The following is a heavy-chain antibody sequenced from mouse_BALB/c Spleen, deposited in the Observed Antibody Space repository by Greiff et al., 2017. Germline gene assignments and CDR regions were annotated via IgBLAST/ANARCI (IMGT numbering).Heavy chain of an antibody. J-gene: IGHJ4*01. CDR3: TRSKPRGDAMDY. V-gene: IGHV1-5*01. CDR1: GYTFTSYW. Sequence: EVQLQESGTVLARPGASVKMSCKASGYTFTSYWMHWVKQRPGQGLEWIGAIYPGNSDTSYNQKFKGKAKLTAVTSPSTAYMELSSLTNEDSAVYYCTRSKPRGDAMDYWGQGTSVTVSS. CDR2: IYPGNSDT.